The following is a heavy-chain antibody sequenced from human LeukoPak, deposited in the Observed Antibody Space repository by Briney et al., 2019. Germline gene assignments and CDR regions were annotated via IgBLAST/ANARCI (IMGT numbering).Heavy chain of an antibody. J-gene: IGHJ6*03. Sequence: SETLSLTCAVCGGPFMGCYRSWIRQPPGKGLEWIGEIYHSGSTKYNPSLKSRVTISVDTSKNQFSLKLSSVTAADTAVYYCARGGAMIEGYYYMDVRGKGTTVTVSS. CDR3: ARGGAMIEGYYYMDV. V-gene: IGHV4-34*01. D-gene: IGHD3-22*01. CDR2: IYHSGST. CDR1: GGPFMGCY.